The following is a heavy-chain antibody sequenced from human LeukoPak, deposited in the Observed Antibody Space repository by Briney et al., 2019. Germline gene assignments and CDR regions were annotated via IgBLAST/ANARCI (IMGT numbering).Heavy chain of an antibody. Sequence: GGSLRLSCAASGFTFSSYAMSWVRQAPGKGLEWVSAISGSGGSTYYADSVKGRFTISRDNSKNTLYLQMNSLRAEDTAVYYCAKVHVFCGGDCPSYYYYDMDVWGQGTTVTVSS. V-gene: IGHV3-23*01. CDR1: GFTFSSYA. CDR3: AKVHVFCGGDCPSYYYYDMDV. D-gene: IGHD2-21*02. CDR2: ISGSGGST. J-gene: IGHJ6*02.